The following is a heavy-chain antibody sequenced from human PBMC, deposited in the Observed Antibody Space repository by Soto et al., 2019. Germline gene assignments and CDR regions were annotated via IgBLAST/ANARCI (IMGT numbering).Heavy chain of an antibody. D-gene: IGHD3-9*01. J-gene: IGHJ4*02. CDR3: ARLEGLATISYYFDF. CDR1: GDSINSDKYY. CDR2: IYFRGNT. V-gene: IGHV4-39*01. Sequence: SEILSLTCSVSGDSINSDKYYWGWIRQPPGKGLEWIGSIYFRGNTYYNPSLQTRVTMSLDKSKSQFSLKLNSVTAADSAVYFCARLEGLATISYYFDFWGQGALVTVSS.